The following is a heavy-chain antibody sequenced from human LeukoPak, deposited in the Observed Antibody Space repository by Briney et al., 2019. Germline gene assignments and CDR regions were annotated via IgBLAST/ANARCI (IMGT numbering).Heavy chain of an antibody. J-gene: IGHJ4*02. Sequence: SQTLSLTCTVSGGSISSGGYYWSWIRQHPGKGLEWIGYIYYSGSTYYDPSLRSRVTISVDTSKNQFSLKLSSVTAADTAVYYCARLINGWPYYFDFWGQGTLVTVSS. V-gene: IGHV4-31*03. CDR2: IYYSGST. D-gene: IGHD6-19*01. CDR3: ARLINGWPYYFDF. CDR1: GGSISSGGYY.